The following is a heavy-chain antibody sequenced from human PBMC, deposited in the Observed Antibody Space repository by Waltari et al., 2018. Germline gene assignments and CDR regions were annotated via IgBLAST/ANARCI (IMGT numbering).Heavy chain of an antibody. J-gene: IGHJ4*02. V-gene: IGHV4-39*01. Sequence: QLQLQESGPGLVKPSETLSLTCTVSGGSISSSSYSWGWLRQPPGKGLEWIGSIYYSGSTYYNPSLKSRVTISVDTSKNQFSLKLSSVTAADTAVYYCARRGYSSSGWDYWGQGTLVTVSS. CDR2: IYYSGST. CDR1: GGSISSSSYS. D-gene: IGHD6-6*01. CDR3: ARRGYSSSGWDY.